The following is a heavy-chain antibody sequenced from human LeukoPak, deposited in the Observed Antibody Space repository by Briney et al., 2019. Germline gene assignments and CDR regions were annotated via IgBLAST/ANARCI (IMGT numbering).Heavy chain of an antibody. Sequence: GASVKVSCKASGYTFTGYYMHWVRQAPGQGLGLMGWINPNSGGTNYAQKFQGGVTMTRDTYISTAYMELSRLRSDDTAVYYCARVAPTYRYGLTWFDPWGQGTLVTVSS. J-gene: IGHJ5*02. CDR2: INPNSGGT. CDR1: GYTFTGYY. D-gene: IGHD5-18*01. CDR3: ARVAPTYRYGLTWFDP. V-gene: IGHV1-2*02.